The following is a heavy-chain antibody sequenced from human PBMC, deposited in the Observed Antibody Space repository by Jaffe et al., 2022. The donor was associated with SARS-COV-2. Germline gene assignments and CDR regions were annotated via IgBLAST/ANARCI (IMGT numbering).Heavy chain of an antibody. J-gene: IGHJ4*02. D-gene: IGHD3-10*01. Sequence: EVQLLESGGGLVQPGGSLRLSCAASGFTFSSYAMSWVRQAPGKGLEWVSAISGSGGSTYYADSVKGRFTISRDNSKNTLYLQMNSLRAEDTAVYYCASRGAVLLWFEPFDYWGQGTLVTVSS. CDR2: ISGSGGST. CDR3: ASRGAVLLWFEPFDY. V-gene: IGHV3-23*01. CDR1: GFTFSSYA.